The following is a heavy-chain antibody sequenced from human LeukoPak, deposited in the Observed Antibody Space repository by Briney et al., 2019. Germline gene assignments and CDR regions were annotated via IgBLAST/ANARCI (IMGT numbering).Heavy chain of an antibody. CDR1: GGSISGYY. D-gene: IGHD5-18*01. V-gene: IGHV4-59*12. CDR3: AGGGYSYGPMDV. Sequence: SETLSLTCTVSGGSISGYYWSWIRQTPGKGLEWIGYISYSGSTNYNPSLKSRVTISLDTSQNQFSLKLSSVTAADTAVYYCAGGGYSYGPMDVWGQGTTVTVSS. CDR2: ISYSGST. J-gene: IGHJ6*02.